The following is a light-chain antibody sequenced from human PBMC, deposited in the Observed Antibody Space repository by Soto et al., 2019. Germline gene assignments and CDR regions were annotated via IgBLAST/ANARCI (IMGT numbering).Light chain of an antibody. CDR3: NSYTASSTLV. V-gene: IGLV2-14*03. CDR2: GVS. CDR1: SNDVGGYNY. J-gene: IGLJ1*01. Sequence: QSALVQPASVSGSPGQSITISCTGTSNDVGGYNYVSWYQHHPGEAPKLIIFGVSNRPSGVSNRLSGSKSGNTASLTISGLQADDEADFYCNSYTASSTLVFGSGTKVTVL.